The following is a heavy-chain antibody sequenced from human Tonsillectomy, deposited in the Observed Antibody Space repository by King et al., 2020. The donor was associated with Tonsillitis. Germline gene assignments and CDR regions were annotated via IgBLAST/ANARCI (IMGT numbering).Heavy chain of an antibody. CDR2: ISSSSSYI. V-gene: IGHV3-21*01. Sequence: QLVQSGGGLVKPGGSLRLSCAASGFTFSSYSMNWVRQAPGKGLEWVSSISSSSSYIYYADSVKGRFTNSRDNAKNSLYLQMNSLRAEDTAVYYCASDPGYYDSGNDAFDIWGQGTMVTVSS. CDR3: ASDPGYYDSGNDAFDI. CDR1: GFTFSSYS. D-gene: IGHD3-22*01. J-gene: IGHJ3*02.